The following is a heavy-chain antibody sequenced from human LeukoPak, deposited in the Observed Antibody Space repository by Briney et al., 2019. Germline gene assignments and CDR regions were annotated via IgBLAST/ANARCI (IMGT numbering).Heavy chain of an antibody. J-gene: IGHJ5*02. CDR1: GGSISSYY. D-gene: IGHD3-10*01. CDR3: AREVRGVNGWFDP. Sequence: KPSETLSLTCTVSGGSISSYYWSWIRQPPGKGLEWIGYIYYSGSTNYNPSLKSRVTISVDTSKNQFSLKLSSVTAADTAVYYCAREVRGVNGWFDPWGQGTLVTVSS. CDR2: IYYSGST. V-gene: IGHV4-59*01.